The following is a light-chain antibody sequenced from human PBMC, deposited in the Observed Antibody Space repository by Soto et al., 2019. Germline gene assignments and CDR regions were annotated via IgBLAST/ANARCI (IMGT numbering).Light chain of an antibody. CDR3: QQRTNWPPT. Sequence: EIVLTQSPATLSLSPGDRATLSCRASQSVRNDLVWYHQKPGQAPRVLIYSASNRATGIPARFSGSGSGTDFTLTISSLEPEDFEVDYCQQRTNWPPTFGGGTKVE. CDR1: QSVRND. V-gene: IGKV3-11*01. J-gene: IGKJ4*01. CDR2: SAS.